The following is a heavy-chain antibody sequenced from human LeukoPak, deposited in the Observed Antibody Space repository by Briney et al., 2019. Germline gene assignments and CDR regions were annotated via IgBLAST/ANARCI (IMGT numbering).Heavy chain of an antibody. Sequence: GGSLRLSCAASGFTFSTYSMNWVRQAPGKGLEWVSYISGRSESKSYADSVKGRFTISRDNSKNTLYVQMNSLRAEDTAVYYCARDPRWGKYYYFYMDVWGKGTTVTVSS. CDR3: ARDPRWGKYYYFYMDV. V-gene: IGHV3-48*01. CDR1: GFTFSTYS. CDR2: ISGRSESK. D-gene: IGHD4-23*01. J-gene: IGHJ6*03.